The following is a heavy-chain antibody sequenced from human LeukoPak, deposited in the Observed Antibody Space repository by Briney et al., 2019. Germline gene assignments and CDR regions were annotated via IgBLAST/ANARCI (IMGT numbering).Heavy chain of an antibody. D-gene: IGHD4-17*01. CDR2: IHTSGST. J-gene: IGHJ4*02. Sequence: SETLSLTCIVSGGSFSSHYWSWIRQSAGKGPEWIGRIHTSGSTNYNPSLKSRVTMSVDTSKNLFSLKLSSVTAADTAVYYCARDVGTTVTTNYFDYWGQGTLVTVSS. CDR3: ARDVGTTVTTNYFDY. V-gene: IGHV4-4*07. CDR1: GGSFSSHY.